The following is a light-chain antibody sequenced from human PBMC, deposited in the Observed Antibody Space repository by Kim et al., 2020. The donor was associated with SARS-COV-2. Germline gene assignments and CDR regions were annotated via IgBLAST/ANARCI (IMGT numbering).Light chain of an antibody. CDR3: GTWDSGLSACV. CDR1: SSNIGNNY. J-gene: IGLJ3*02. Sequence: QSVLTQPPSVSAAPGQKVTISCSGSSSNIGNNYVSWYQQHPGTAPKLLIYDNNKRPSGIPDRFSGSKSGTSATLGITGLQTGDEADYYCGTWDSGLSACVFGGGTQLTVL. V-gene: IGLV1-51*01. CDR2: DNN.